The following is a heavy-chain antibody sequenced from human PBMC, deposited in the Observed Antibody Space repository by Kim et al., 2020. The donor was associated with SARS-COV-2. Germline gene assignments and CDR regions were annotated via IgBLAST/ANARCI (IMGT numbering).Heavy chain of an antibody. D-gene: IGHD3-22*01. V-gene: IGHV4-39*07. J-gene: IGHJ3*02. CDR3: ARAFDSSGYNAFDI. Sequence: NPTLTSRVTISVDTSKNQFSLKLSSVTAADTAVYYCARAFDSSGYNAFDICGQGTMVTVSS.